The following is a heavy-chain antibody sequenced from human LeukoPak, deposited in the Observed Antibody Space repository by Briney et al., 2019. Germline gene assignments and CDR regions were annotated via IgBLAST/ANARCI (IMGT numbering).Heavy chain of an antibody. CDR3: ARGNSRVDY. CDR1: GGSISSGSYY. V-gene: IGHV4-30-2*01. Sequence: PSETLSLTCTVSGGSISSGSYYWSWIRQPPGKGLEWIGYIYHSGSTYYNPSLKSRVTISVDRSKNQFSLKLSSVTAADTAVYYCARGNSRVDYWGQGTLVTVSS. J-gene: IGHJ4*02. D-gene: IGHD2-21*01. CDR2: IYHSGST.